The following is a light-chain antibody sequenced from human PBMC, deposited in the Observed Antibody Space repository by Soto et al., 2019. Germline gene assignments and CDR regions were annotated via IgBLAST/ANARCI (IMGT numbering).Light chain of an antibody. V-gene: IGKV4-1*01. Sequence: DIVMTQSPASLAVSLGERATINCKSSQSVLYSSDNKNQLAWYQQKPGQPPKLLIYWASTRESGVPDRFSGSGSGTDFTLTISSLQAEDVAVYYCQQYYSVPVTFGGGTKVEIK. CDR3: QQYYSVPVT. J-gene: IGKJ4*01. CDR2: WAS. CDR1: QSVLYSSDNKNQ.